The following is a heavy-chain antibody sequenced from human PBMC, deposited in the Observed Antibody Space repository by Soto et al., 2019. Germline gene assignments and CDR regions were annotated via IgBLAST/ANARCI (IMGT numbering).Heavy chain of an antibody. D-gene: IGHD2-15*01. Sequence: GGSLRLSCAASGFTFSSYGIHWVRQAPGKGLEWVAVISYDGSNKYYADSVKGRFTISRDNSKNTLYLQMNSLRAEDTAVYYCAKARGAYCSGGSCYVLDYWGQGTLVTVSS. J-gene: IGHJ4*02. CDR2: ISYDGSNK. CDR3: AKARGAYCSGGSCYVLDY. CDR1: GFTFSSYG. V-gene: IGHV3-30*18.